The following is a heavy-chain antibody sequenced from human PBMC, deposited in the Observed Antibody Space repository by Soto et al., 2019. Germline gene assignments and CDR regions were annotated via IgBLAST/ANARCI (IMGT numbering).Heavy chain of an antibody. CDR2: SSGRGGST. J-gene: IGHJ1*01. Sequence: GGSLRLSCAASGFTFSSYAMSWVRQAPGKGREWVSASSGRGGSTYYADSVKGRVTISRDNSKNTLYLQMNSLRAEDTAIYYCAKDISGAAAGTISFQHWGQGTLVTVSS. CDR3: AKDISGAAAGTISFQH. D-gene: IGHD6-13*01. CDR1: GFTFSSYA. V-gene: IGHV3-23*01.